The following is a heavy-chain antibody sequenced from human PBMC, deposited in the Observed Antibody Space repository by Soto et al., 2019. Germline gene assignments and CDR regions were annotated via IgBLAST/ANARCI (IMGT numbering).Heavy chain of an antibody. CDR3: ASLYSGYDPDTDY. V-gene: IGHV4-30-2*01. Sequence: SETLSLTCAVSGGSISSGGYSWSWIRQPPGKGLEWIGYIYHSGSTYYNPSLKSRVTISVDRSENQFSLKLSSVTAADTAVYYCASLYSGYDPDTDYWGQGTLVTVSS. CDR1: GGSISSGGYS. J-gene: IGHJ4*02. D-gene: IGHD5-12*01. CDR2: IYHSGST.